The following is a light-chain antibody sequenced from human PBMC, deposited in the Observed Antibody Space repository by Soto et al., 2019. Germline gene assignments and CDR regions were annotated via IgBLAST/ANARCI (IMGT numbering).Light chain of an antibody. CDR2: DVS. J-gene: IGLJ3*02. CDR1: TRDVGSYNY. V-gene: IGLV2-14*01. Sequence: QSALTQPASVSGSPGQSITISCTGTTRDVGSYNYVSRYQKNPGKAPKLLVYDVSNRPSGVSNRFSGSKSGNTASLTISGLQPEDEADYYCSSYTSSSTWVFGGGTKVTVL. CDR3: SSYTSSSTWV.